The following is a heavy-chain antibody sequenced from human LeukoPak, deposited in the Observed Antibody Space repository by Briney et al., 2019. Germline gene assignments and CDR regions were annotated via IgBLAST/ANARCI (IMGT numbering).Heavy chain of an antibody. CDR1: GYTFTGYY. Sequence: EASVKVSCKASGYTFTGYYMHWVRQAPGQGLEWMGRINPNSGGTSYAQKFQGRVTMTRDTSISTAYMELSRLRSDDTAVYYCARDKGDYYYYYYYMGVWGKGTTVTVSS. V-gene: IGHV1-2*06. D-gene: IGHD3-10*01. J-gene: IGHJ6*03. CDR3: ARDKGDYYYYYYYMGV. CDR2: INPNSGGT.